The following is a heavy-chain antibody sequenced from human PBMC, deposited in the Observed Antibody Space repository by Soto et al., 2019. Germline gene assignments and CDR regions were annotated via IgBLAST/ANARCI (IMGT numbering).Heavy chain of an antibody. CDR3: AKDISSYYYDSSGALDY. CDR2: ISWNSGSI. J-gene: IGHJ4*02. D-gene: IGHD3-22*01. V-gene: IGHV3-9*01. CDR1: GFTFDDYA. Sequence: EVQLVESGGGLVQPGRSLRLSCAASGFTFDDYAMHWVRQAPGKGLEWVSGISWNSGSIGYADSVKGRFTISRDNAKNSLYLQMNSLRAEDTALYYCAKDISSYYYDSSGALDYWGQGTLVTVSS.